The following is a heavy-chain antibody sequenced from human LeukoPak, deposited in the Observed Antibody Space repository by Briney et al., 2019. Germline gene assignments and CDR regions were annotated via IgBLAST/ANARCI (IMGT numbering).Heavy chain of an antibody. V-gene: IGHV1-69*04. CDR3: ARGRPGGSMRGTDY. Sequence: GASVKVSCKASGYTFTSYGISWVRQAPGQGLEWMGRIIPILGIANYAQKFQGRVTITADKSTSTAYMELSSLRSEDTAVYYCARGRPGGSMRGTDYWGQGTLVTVSS. CDR1: GYTFTSYG. D-gene: IGHD2-15*01. J-gene: IGHJ4*02. CDR2: IIPILGIA.